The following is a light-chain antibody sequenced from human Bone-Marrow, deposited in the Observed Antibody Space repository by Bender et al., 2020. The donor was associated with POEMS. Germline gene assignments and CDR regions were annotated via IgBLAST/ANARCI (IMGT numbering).Light chain of an antibody. J-gene: IGLJ1*01. CDR1: SSDVGSYSL. Sequence: QSALTQPASVSGSPGQSITISCTGTSSDVGSYSLVSWYQQHPGKAPKLMIYEVTKRPSGVSYRLSGSKSGNTASLTISGLQAEDEADYYCCSYTSSRTLVFGTGTKVTVL. CDR2: EVT. CDR3: CSYTSSRTLV. V-gene: IGLV2-23*02.